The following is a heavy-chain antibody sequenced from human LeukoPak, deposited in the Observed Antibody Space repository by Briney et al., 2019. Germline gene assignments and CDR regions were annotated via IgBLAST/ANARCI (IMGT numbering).Heavy chain of an antibody. V-gene: IGHV4-4*07. CDR3: ARLGLGTYYYDRRTNNWFDP. J-gene: IGHJ5*02. CDR2: IYTSGST. Sequence: KSSETLSLTCTVSGYSMASDYYWSWIRQPAGKGLEWIGRIYTSGSTNYNPSLKSRVTMSVDTSKNQFSLKLSSVTAADTAVYYCARLGLGTYYYDRRTNNWFDPWGQGTLVTVSS. D-gene: IGHD3-22*01. CDR1: GYSMASDYY.